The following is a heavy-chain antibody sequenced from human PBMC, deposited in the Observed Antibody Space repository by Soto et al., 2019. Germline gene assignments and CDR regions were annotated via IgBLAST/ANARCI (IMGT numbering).Heavy chain of an antibody. V-gene: IGHV3-23*01. Sequence: GGSLRLSCAVSGFTFSSYAMSWVRQAPGKGLEWVSAIAISGGSTYYADSVKGRFTISRDNSNNTLYLQMDSLRAEDTAVYYCAKELSQRDFFDYWGPGTLVTVSS. D-gene: IGHD6-25*01. CDR3: AKELSQRDFFDY. J-gene: IGHJ4*02. CDR2: IAISGGST. CDR1: GFTFSSYA.